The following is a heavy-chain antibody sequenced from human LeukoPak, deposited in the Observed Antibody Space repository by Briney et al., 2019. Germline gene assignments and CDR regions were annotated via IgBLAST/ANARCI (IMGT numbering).Heavy chain of an antibody. J-gene: IGHJ4*02. V-gene: IGHV3-20*04. D-gene: IGHD6-6*01. Sequence: RTGGSLRLSCAASGFTFDDYGMSWVRQAPGKGLEWVSGINWNGGSTGYADSVKGRFTISRDNAKNSLYLQMNSLRAEDTALCYCARALDSSSPPDYWGQGTLVTVSS. CDR1: GFTFDDYG. CDR3: ARALDSSSPPDY. CDR2: INWNGGST.